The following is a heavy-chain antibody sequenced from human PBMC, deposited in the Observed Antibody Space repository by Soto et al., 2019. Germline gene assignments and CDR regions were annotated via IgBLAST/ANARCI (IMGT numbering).Heavy chain of an antibody. V-gene: IGHV1-69*01. CDR2: IIPIFGTA. CDR1: GGTFSSYA. CDR3: ASPGVYGYNYYGMDV. J-gene: IGHJ6*02. D-gene: IGHD2-8*01. Sequence: QVQLVQSGAEVKKPGSSVKVSCKASGGTFSSYAISWVRQAPGQGLEWMGGIIPIFGTANYAQKFQGRVKITADESTGPAYLELSSLRSEDTAVYYWASPGVYGYNYYGMDVWGQGTTVTVSS.